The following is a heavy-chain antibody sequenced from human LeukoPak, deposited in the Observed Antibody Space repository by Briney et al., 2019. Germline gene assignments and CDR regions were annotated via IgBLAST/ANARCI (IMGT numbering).Heavy chain of an antibody. V-gene: IGHV3-23*01. CDR1: GFTFRNYA. Sequence: GGSLRFSCIASGFTFRNYAMTWVRQAPGKGLEWVSSISGTTGRTYYADSARGRFTISRDNSKNTLSVQMSSLRAEDTAIYYCARGDHYYDFLIEHWGQGTLVTVSS. CDR3: ARGDHYYDFLIEH. CDR2: ISGTTGRT. D-gene: IGHD3-3*01. J-gene: IGHJ4*02.